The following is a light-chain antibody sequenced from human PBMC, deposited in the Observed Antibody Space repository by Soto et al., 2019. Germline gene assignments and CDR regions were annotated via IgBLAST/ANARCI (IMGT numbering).Light chain of an antibody. CDR3: QQYNNWPLWT. V-gene: IGKV1-12*01. J-gene: IGKJ1*01. Sequence: DIQMTQSPSSVSASVGDRVTITCRASQAIDSWLAWYQQKPGEAPKLLIFTGSLLHSGVPPRFSGSGSGTEFTLTISSLQSEDFAVYYCQQYNNWPLWTFGQGTKVEIK. CDR1: QAIDSW. CDR2: TGS.